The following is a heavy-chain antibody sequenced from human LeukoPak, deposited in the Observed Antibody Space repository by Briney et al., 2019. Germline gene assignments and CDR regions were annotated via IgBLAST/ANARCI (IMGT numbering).Heavy chain of an antibody. CDR3: AKDLSVTTYLFDY. CDR2: IYSSGST. J-gene: IGHJ4*02. V-gene: IGHV4-39*07. Sequence: SETLSLTCSVSGASISSGSNYWGWIRQPPGKTLEWIGSIYSSGSTYYNPSLKSRVIIIIDTPKNHFSLTLSSVTAADTAVYYCAKDLSVTTYLFDYWGQGTLVTVSS. CDR1: GASISSGSNY. D-gene: IGHD4-17*01.